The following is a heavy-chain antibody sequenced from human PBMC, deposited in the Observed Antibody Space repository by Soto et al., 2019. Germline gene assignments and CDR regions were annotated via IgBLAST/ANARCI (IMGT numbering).Heavy chain of an antibody. CDR1: GYTFSTYG. Sequence: ASVKVSCKASGYTFSTYGINWVRQAPGQGLEWMGWISAYNGNTNNAQNFQGRVTMTTDTSTSTAYMELRSLRSDDTAVYYCARGDNWNYVDYWGQGTLVTAPQ. CDR3: ARGDNWNYVDY. J-gene: IGHJ4*02. D-gene: IGHD1-20*01. CDR2: ISAYNGNT. V-gene: IGHV1-18*01.